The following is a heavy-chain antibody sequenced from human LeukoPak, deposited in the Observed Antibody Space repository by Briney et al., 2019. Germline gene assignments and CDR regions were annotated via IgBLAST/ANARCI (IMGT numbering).Heavy chain of an antibody. CDR3: AREKMMVSARPFAFDL. J-gene: IGHJ5*02. V-gene: IGHV3-11*01. CDR1: GFTFSDNY. CDR2: ISTSVRTV. Sequence: MTGRSLRLSCAASGFTFSDNYINWIRQAPGKWLEWISYISTSVRTVDYADSVKGRFTISRDNAKNSLYLQMNSLRAEDTAVYYCAREKMMVSARPFAFDLWGQGTLVTVSS. D-gene: IGHD2-8*01.